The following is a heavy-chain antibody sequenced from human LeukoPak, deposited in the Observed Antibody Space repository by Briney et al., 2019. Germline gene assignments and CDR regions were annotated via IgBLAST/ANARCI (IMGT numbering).Heavy chain of an antibody. V-gene: IGHV3-49*04. CDR2: IRNKAYGGTT. CDR3: TRVGYSNYLNWFDP. CDR1: GFSFAGYA. J-gene: IGHJ5*02. Sequence: GRSLRLSRTGSGFSFAGYAMSWVRQAPGKGLEWVGLIRNKAYGGTTDYAASVKGRFTISRDDSKSMAYLEVNSLKTEDTAVYYCTRVGYSNYLNWFDPWGQGTLVTVSS. D-gene: IGHD4-11*01.